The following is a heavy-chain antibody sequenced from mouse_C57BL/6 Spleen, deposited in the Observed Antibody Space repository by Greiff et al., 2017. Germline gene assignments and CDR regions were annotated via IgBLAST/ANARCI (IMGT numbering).Heavy chain of an antibody. CDR1: GYTFTSYW. D-gene: IGHD1-1*01. Sequence: QVQLQQPGAELVRPGSSVKLSCKASGYTFTSYWMDWVKQRPGQGLEWIGNIYPSDSETHYNQKFKDKATLTVDKSSSTAYMQLSSLTSEDSAVYYCARWVYGSSYSYAMDYWGQGTSVTVSS. CDR3: ARWVYGSSYSYAMDY. CDR2: IYPSDSET. J-gene: IGHJ4*01. V-gene: IGHV1-61*01.